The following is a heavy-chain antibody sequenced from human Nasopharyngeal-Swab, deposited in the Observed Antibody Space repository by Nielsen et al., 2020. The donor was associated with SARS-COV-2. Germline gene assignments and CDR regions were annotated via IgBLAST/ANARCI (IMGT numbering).Heavy chain of an antibody. J-gene: IGHJ5*02. Sequence: SETLSLTCTVSGGSISSDYWSWIRQPAGKGLEWIGRIYTSGSTNYNPSLKSRVTMSVDTSKNQFSLKLSSVTAADTAVYYCAREMAVAGTSSPNWFDPWGQGTLVTVSS. CDR3: AREMAVAGTSSPNWFDP. D-gene: IGHD6-19*01. CDR2: IYTSGST. V-gene: IGHV4-4*07. CDR1: GGSISSDY.